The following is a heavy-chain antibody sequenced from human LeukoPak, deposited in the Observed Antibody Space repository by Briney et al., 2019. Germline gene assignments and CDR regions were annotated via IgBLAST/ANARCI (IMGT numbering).Heavy chain of an antibody. CDR2: IYTSGST. CDR3: ARGDFTMVRGALLPSAYYFDY. CDR1: GGSISSYY. V-gene: IGHV4-4*07. J-gene: IGHJ4*02. Sequence: PSETLSLTCTVSGGSISSYYWSWIRQPAGKGLEWIGRIYTSGSTNYNPSLKSRVTMSVDTSKNQFSLKLSSVTAADTAVYYCARGDFTMVRGALLPSAYYFDYWGQGTLATVSS. D-gene: IGHD3-10*01.